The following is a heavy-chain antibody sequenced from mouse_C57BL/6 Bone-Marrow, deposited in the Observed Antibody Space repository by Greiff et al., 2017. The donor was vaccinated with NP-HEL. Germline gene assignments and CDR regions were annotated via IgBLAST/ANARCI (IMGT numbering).Heavy chain of an antibody. CDR1: GYTFTSYW. D-gene: IGHD2-3*01. Sequence: QVQLQQPGAELVRPGSSVKLSCKASGYTFTSYWMHWVKQRPIQGLEWIGNIDPSDSETHYNQKFKDKATLTVDKSSSTAYMQLSSLTSEDSAVYYCARAPFYDGYAYAMDDWGQGTSVTVSS. CDR3: ARAPFYDGYAYAMDD. CDR2: IDPSDSET. J-gene: IGHJ4*01. V-gene: IGHV1-52*01.